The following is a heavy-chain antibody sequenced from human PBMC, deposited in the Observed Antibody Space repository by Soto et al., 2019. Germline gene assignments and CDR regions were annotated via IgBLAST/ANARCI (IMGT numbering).Heavy chain of an antibody. Sequence: SVKVSCKASAGTFSSYASSWVCQAPGQGLEWMGGIIPIFVTANYAKNFQGRVTITADESTSTAYMELSSLRSEDTAVYYCARTIVVVPAAIYHWFDPWGQGTLVTVSS. J-gene: IGHJ5*02. CDR3: ARTIVVVPAAIYHWFDP. CDR1: AGTFSSYA. V-gene: IGHV1-69*13. CDR2: IIPIFVTA. D-gene: IGHD2-2*01.